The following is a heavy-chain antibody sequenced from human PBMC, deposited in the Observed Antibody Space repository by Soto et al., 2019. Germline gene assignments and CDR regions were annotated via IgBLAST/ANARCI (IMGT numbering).Heavy chain of an antibody. D-gene: IGHD3-9*01. CDR2: VSTSGAT. V-gene: IGHV4-4*07. CDR3: ARADYEILTGSYAMDV. J-gene: IGHJ6*02. CDR1: DDFISSYY. Sequence: QVQLQESGPRLVKPSETLSLTCTVSDDFISSYYWNWIRQPAGKGLEWIGRVSTSGATNYNPSLESRVTMSVDTSKKQFSLKLPSVTAAVTAVYFCARADYEILTGSYAMDVWGQGTTVTVSS.